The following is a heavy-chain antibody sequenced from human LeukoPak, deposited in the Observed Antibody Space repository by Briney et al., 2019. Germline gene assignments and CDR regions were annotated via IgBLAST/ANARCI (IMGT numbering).Heavy chain of an antibody. J-gene: IGHJ4*02. CDR2: ISGSGGST. D-gene: IGHD4-17*01. Sequence: PSETLSLTCTVSGVSISSYYWSWLRQPPGKGLEWVSAISGSGGSTYYADSVKGRFTISRDNSKNALYLQMNSLRAEDTAVYYCAKGGYYPGGMTTVPLFDYWGQGTLVTVSS. CDR3: AKGGYYPGGMTTVPLFDY. CDR1: GVSISSYY. V-gene: IGHV3-23*01.